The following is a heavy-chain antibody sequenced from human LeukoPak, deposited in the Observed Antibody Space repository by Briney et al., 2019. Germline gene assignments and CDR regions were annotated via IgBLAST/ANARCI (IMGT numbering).Heavy chain of an antibody. CDR1: GGTFNSYA. Sequence: ASVKVSCKASGGTFNSYAISWVRQAPGQGLEWMGGIIPIFGTANYAQRFQGKVTITTDESMSTAYMELSGLRSEDTAVYYCVRSGPAASNYYYYMDVWGKGTTVTVSS. D-gene: IGHD6-13*01. CDR3: VRSGPAASNYYYYMDV. CDR2: IIPIFGTA. V-gene: IGHV1-69*05. J-gene: IGHJ6*03.